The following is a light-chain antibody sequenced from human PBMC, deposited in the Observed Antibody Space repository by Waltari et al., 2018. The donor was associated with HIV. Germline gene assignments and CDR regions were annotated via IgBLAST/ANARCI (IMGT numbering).Light chain of an antibody. CDR3: QQNYSTPFT. CDR1: ESISTY. V-gene: IGKV1-39*01. Sequence: DIQKTQDPSSLSASVGDRVTSTCRASESISTYLSWYQQKPGKAPKLLIYAASSLQSGVPSRFSGRGSGTDFTLTISSLQPEDFAAFYCQQNYSTPFTFGPGTKVDIK. CDR2: AAS. J-gene: IGKJ3*01.